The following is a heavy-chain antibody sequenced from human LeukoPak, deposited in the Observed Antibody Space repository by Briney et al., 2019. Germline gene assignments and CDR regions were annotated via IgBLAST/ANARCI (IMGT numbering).Heavy chain of an antibody. J-gene: IGHJ4*02. CDR3: ARETYYYDSSGYYRWFDY. V-gene: IGHV3-21*01. CDR2: ISSSSSYI. D-gene: IGHD3-22*01. Sequence: PGGSLRLSCAASGFTFSSYRMNWVRQAPGKGLEWVSSISSSSSYIYYADSVKGRFTISRDNAKNSLYLQMNSLRAEDTAVYYCARETYYYDSSGYYRWFDYWGQGTLVTVSS. CDR1: GFTFSSYR.